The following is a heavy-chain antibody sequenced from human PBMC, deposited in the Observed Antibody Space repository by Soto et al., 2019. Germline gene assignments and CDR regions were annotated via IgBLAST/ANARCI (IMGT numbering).Heavy chain of an antibody. Sequence: GGSLRLSCAASGFTFSSYAMSWVRQAPGKGLEWVSAVSGSGTTTYYADSVRGRFTISRDNSKNTLYLQMNSLRAEDTAVYYCAKGEGDYYYGSTGYYYANFCFDMWGQGTMVTVSS. CDR1: GFTFSSYA. D-gene: IGHD3-22*01. CDR3: AKGEGDYYYGSTGYYYANFCFDM. J-gene: IGHJ3*02. CDR2: VSGSGTTT. V-gene: IGHV3-23*01.